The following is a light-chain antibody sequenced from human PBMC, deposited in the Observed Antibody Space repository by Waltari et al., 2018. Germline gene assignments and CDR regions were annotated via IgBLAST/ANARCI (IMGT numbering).Light chain of an antibody. CDR2: LGS. J-gene: IGKJ3*01. Sequence: DVVMTQSPLSLSVTPGEPASISCRSSQSLRYSTGYNYVNWYLQRPGQSPQLLIYLGSNRASGVPGRFSGSGSGTDFTLKISRVEAEDVGVYYCMQGLHFPLTFGPGTKVDIK. CDR3: MQGLHFPLT. V-gene: IGKV2-28*01. CDR1: QSLRYSTGYNY.